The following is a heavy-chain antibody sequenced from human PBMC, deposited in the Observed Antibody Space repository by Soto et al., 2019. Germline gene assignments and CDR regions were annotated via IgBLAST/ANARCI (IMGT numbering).Heavy chain of an antibody. V-gene: IGHV3-33*01. CDR1: GFTFSSYG. CDR2: IWYDGSNK. Sequence: GGSLRLSCAASGFTFSSYGMHWVRQAPGKGLEWVAVIWYDGSNKYYADSVKGRFTISRDNSKNTLYLQMNSLRAEDTAVYYCARDLYPIAPPAPVDYWAQRTLVTVSS. J-gene: IGHJ4*02. CDR3: ARDLYPIAPPAPVDY. D-gene: IGHD6-13*01.